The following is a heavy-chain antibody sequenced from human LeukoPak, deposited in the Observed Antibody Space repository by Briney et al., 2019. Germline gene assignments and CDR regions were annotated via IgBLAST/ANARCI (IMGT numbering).Heavy chain of an antibody. Sequence: GGSLRLSCAASGFTFSTDWMNWVRQARGRGLVWVSRISSDGRSTSYADSVKGRFTVSRDNAKNTVYLQMNSLRAEDTAVYYCGGGGYLLDYWGQGTLVTVSS. CDR3: GGGGYLLDY. CDR2: ISSDGRST. V-gene: IGHV3-74*01. J-gene: IGHJ4*02. D-gene: IGHD1-26*01. CDR1: GFTFSTDW.